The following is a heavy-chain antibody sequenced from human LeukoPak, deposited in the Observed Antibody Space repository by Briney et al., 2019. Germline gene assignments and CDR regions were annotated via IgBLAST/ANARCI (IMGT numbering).Heavy chain of an antibody. Sequence: PSETLSLTCTVSGDSISSYYWSWIRQPAGKGLEWIGRMYSSGTTHYSPSLKSRITMSVDTSKNQFSLRLSSVTAADTAVYYCPREGGSYRSFDYWGQGTLVTVSS. V-gene: IGHV4-4*07. CDR3: PREGGSYRSFDY. D-gene: IGHD1-26*01. CDR2: MYSSGTT. J-gene: IGHJ4*02. CDR1: GDSISSYY.